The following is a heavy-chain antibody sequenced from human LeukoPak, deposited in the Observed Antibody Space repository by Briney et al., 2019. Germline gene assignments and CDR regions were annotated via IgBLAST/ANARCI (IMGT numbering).Heavy chain of an antibody. CDR3: ARGGDYDSSGYHSDY. CDR1: GFTVSSNY. J-gene: IGHJ4*02. Sequence: PGGSLRLSCAASGFTVSSNYMSWVRQAPGKGLEWVSVIYSGGSTYYADSVKGRFTISRDNSKNTLYLQMNSLRAEDTAVYYCARGGDYDSSGYHSDYWGQGTLVTASS. V-gene: IGHV3-66*01. D-gene: IGHD3-22*01. CDR2: IYSGGST.